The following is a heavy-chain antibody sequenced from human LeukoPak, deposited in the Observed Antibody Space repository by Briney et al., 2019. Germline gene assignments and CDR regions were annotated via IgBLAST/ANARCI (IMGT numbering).Heavy chain of an antibody. D-gene: IGHD2-2*03. CDR2: ISGSGGST. CDR3: AKDGYCSSTSCYLRSDY. V-gene: IGHV3-23*01. CDR1: GGSISSSN. J-gene: IGHJ4*02. Sequence: GTLSLTCAVSGGSISSSNWWSWVRQAPGKGLEWVSAISGSGGSTYYADSVKGRFTISRDNSKNTLYLQMNSLRAEDTAVYYCAKDGYCSSTSCYLRSDYWGQGTLVTVSS.